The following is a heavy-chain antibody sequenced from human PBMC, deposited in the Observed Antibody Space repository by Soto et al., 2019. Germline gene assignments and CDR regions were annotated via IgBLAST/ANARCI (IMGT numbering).Heavy chain of an antibody. CDR1: GYSISSGYY. CDR2: IYHSGST. CDR3: ARTQPALNYGMDV. Sequence: PSETLSLTCAVSGYSISSGYYWGWIRQPPGKGLEWIGSIYHSGSTYYNPSLKSRVTISVDTSKNQFSLKLSSVTAADTAVYYCARTQPALNYGMDVWGQGTTVTVSS. J-gene: IGHJ6*02. V-gene: IGHV4-38-2*01.